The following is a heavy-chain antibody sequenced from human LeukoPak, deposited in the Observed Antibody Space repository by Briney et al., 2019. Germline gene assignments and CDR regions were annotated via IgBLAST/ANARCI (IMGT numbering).Heavy chain of an antibody. CDR3: ARGYSGSYFGS. CDR1: GFTVSSNY. CDR2: IYSGGST. D-gene: IGHD1-26*01. J-gene: IGHJ5*02. Sequence: GGSLRLSCAASGFTVSSNYMSWVRQAPGKGLEWVSVIYSGGSTYYADSVKGRFTISRDNSKNPLYLQMNSLRDEDTAVYYCARGYSGSYFGSWGQGTLVTVSS. V-gene: IGHV3-53*01.